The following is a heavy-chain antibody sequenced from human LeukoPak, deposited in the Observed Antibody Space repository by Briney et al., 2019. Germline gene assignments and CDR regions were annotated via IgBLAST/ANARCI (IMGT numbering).Heavy chain of an antibody. J-gene: IGHJ6*04. Sequence: SETLSLTCTVSGGSISSSSYYWGWIRQPPGKGLEWIGSIYYSGSTYYNPSLKSRVTISVDTSKNQFSLKLGSVTAADTAVYYCARTVLLWFGESLDVWGKGTTVTISS. CDR3: ARTVLLWFGESLDV. D-gene: IGHD3-10*01. CDR1: GGSISSSSYY. V-gene: IGHV4-39*01. CDR2: IYYSGST.